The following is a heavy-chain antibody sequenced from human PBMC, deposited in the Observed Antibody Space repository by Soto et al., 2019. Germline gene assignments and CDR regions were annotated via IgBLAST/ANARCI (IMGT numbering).Heavy chain of an antibody. J-gene: IGHJ5*02. V-gene: IGHV4-31*03. CDR2: IYYSGST. D-gene: IGHD3-10*01. Sequence: QVQLQESGPGLVKPSQTLSLTCTVSGGSISSGGYYWSWIRQHPGKGLEWIGYIYYSGSTYYNPSLKSRVTISVDTSKNQFSLKLSSVTAADTAVYYCARKPNYYGTSSNWFDPWGQGTLVTVSS. CDR1: GGSISSGGYY. CDR3: ARKPNYYGTSSNWFDP.